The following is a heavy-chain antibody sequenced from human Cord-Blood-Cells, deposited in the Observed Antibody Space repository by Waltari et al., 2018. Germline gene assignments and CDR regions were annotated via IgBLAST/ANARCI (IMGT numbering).Heavy chain of an antibody. CDR1: GFTFDDYA. CDR3: AKDMRGFDAFDI. V-gene: IGHV3-9*01. Sequence: EVQLVESGGGLVQPGRSLRLSCAASGFTFDDYAMHWVRQAPGKGLEWVSGISWNSGSIGYADSVKGRFTISRDNAKNSLYLQMNSLRAEDTALYYCAKDMRGFDAFDIWGQGTMVTVSS. J-gene: IGHJ3*02. D-gene: IGHD3-10*01. CDR2: ISWNSGSI.